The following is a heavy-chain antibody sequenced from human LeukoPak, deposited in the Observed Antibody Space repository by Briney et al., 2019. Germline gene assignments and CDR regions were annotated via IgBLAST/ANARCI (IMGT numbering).Heavy chain of an antibody. CDR1: GYTFTSYD. Sequence: ASVKVSCKASGYTFTSYDINWVRQATGQGLEWMGWMNPNSGNTGYAQKFQGRLTITSNTSISTAYMELSSLRSEDTAVYYCARGGTRRYWFDPWGQGTLVTVSS. CDR3: ARGGTRRYWFDP. J-gene: IGHJ5*02. V-gene: IGHV1-8*03. CDR2: MNPNSGNT. D-gene: IGHD1-7*01.